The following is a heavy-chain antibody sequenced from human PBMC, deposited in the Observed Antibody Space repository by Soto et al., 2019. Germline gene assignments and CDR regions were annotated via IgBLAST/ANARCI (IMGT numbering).Heavy chain of an antibody. CDR2: IYPGDSDT. D-gene: IGHD6-6*01. V-gene: IGHV5-51*01. CDR3: AKSITGRRDAFDL. J-gene: IGHJ3*01. Sequence: GESLKISCKGSGYSFSRYWIGWVRQMPGKGLEWTGIIYPGDSDTRYSPSFQGQVTISADKSISTAYLQWSSLKASDTAMYYCAKSITGRRDAFDLWGQGTMVTV. CDR1: GYSFSRYW.